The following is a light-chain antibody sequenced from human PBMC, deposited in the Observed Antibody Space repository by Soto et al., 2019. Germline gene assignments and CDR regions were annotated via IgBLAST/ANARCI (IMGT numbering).Light chain of an antibody. V-gene: IGKV1-39*01. Sequence: IQMPLAPASLSESERASVNITCRSSQSISSDLNWYQHKPGKAPKLLIFAASSLQSGVPSRFSGSVAGAEFTLTVSSLQPEDSATYYCHPSYTSRNAFGLGTRLEIK. CDR1: QSISSD. J-gene: IGKJ5*01. CDR3: HPSYTSRNA. CDR2: AAS.